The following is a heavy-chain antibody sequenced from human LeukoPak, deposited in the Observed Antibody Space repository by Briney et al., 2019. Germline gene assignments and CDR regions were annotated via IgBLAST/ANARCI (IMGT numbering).Heavy chain of an antibody. CDR3: ARVHYDYVWGSYRYTHNWFDP. V-gene: IGHV4-34*01. Sequence: KASETLSLTCTVSGGSIGSYYWSWIRQPPGKGLEWIGEINHSGSTNYNPSLKSRVTISVDTSKNQFSLKLSSVTAADTAVYYCARVHYDYVWGSYRYTHNWFDPWGQGTLVTVSS. CDR2: INHSGST. D-gene: IGHD3-16*02. CDR1: GGSIGSYY. J-gene: IGHJ5*02.